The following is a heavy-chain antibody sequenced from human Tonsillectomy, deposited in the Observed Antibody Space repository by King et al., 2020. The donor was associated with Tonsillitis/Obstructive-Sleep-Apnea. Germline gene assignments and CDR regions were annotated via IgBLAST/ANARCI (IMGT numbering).Heavy chain of an antibody. J-gene: IGHJ6*03. CDR3: ARELAPGDNFSRGYYMDV. D-gene: IGHD4-23*01. CDR2: MSYDGSSK. CDR1: GFTFSSYA. Sequence: QVQLVESGGGVVQPGRSLRLSCAASGFTFSSYAMHWVRQAPGKGLEWVAVMSYDGSSKFYADSAKGRFTISRDNSKNTLYVQMNSLRTEDTAVYYCARELAPGDNFSRGYYMDVWGKGTTVTVSS. V-gene: IGHV3-30*04.